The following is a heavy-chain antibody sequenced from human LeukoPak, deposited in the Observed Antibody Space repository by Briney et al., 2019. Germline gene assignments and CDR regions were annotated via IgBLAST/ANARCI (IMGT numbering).Heavy chain of an antibody. CDR2: IYSGGST. Sequence: GGSLRLSCAASGFTVNSHYMTRVRQAPGKGLEWVSVIYSGGSTFYADSVKGRFTISRDISKNTLSLQMNSLRAEDTALYYCAIEVNAVTIFGGQGTLVTVSS. J-gene: IGHJ4*02. CDR1: GFTVNSHY. D-gene: IGHD3-10*02. CDR3: AIEVNAVTIF. V-gene: IGHV3-66*01.